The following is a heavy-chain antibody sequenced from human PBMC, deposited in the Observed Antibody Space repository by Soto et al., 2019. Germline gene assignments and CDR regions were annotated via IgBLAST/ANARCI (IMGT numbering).Heavy chain of an antibody. CDR3: ARELGYCTNGVCQSAGGY. CDR1: GFTFSSYA. CDR2: ISYDGSNK. Sequence: PGGSLRLSCAASGFTFSSYAMRWVRQAPGKGLEWVAVISYDGSNKYYADSVKGRFTISRDNSKNTLYLQMNSLRAEDTAVYYCARELGYCTNGVCQSAGGYWGQGTLVTVSS. J-gene: IGHJ4*02. V-gene: IGHV3-30-3*01. D-gene: IGHD2-8*01.